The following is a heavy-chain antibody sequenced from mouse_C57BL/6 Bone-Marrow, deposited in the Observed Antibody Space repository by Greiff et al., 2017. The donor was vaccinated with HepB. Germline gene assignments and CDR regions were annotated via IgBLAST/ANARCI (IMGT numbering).Heavy chain of an antibody. CDR2: IYPRSGNT. J-gene: IGHJ1*03. V-gene: IGHV1-81*01. CDR3: YYYGSSFYWYFDV. D-gene: IGHD1-1*01. Sequence: VKLQESGAELARPGASVKLSCKASGYTFTSYGISWVKQRTGQGLEWIGEIYPRSGNTYYNEKFKGKATLTADKSSSTAYMELRSLTSEDSAVYFCYYYGSSFYWYFDVWGTGTTVTVSS. CDR1: GYTFTSYG.